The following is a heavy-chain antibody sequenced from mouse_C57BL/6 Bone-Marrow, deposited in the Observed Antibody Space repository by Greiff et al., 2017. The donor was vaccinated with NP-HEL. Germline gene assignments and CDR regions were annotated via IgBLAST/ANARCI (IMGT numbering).Heavy chain of an antibody. J-gene: IGHJ3*01. CDR2: IYPRSGNT. V-gene: IGHV1-81*01. Sequence: QVQLKQSGAELARPGASVKLSCKASGYTFTSYGISWVKQRTGQGLEWIGEIYPRSGNTYYNEKFKGKATLTVDTSSSTAYMQLSSLTSEDSAVYYCARSLCYGSSYRFAYWGQGTLVTVSA. CDR3: ARSLCYGSSYRFAY. D-gene: IGHD1-1*01. CDR1: GYTFTSYG.